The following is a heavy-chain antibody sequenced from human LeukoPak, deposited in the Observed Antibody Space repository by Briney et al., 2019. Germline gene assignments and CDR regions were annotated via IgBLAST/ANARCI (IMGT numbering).Heavy chain of an antibody. CDR1: GDSINSNY. D-gene: IGHD2-15*01. V-gene: IGHV4-59*01. Sequence: SETLSLTCSVSGDSINSNYWSWMRQPPGKGLEWIGYIYYGGSTNFNPSLKSRVSMSVDTSKNQFSLNLSSVTAADTAVYHCARLLAGCPGGRCRAHFDYWGQGTLVTVSS. CDR2: IYYGGST. CDR3: ARLLAGCPGGRCRAHFDY. J-gene: IGHJ4*02.